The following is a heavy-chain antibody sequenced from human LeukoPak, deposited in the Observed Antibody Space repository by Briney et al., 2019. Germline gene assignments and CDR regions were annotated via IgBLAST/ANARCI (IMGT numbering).Heavy chain of an antibody. V-gene: IGHV3-21*01. D-gene: IGHD2-21*02. Sequence: GGSLRLSCAASGFTFSSYSMNWVRQAPGKGLEWVSSISISSSYIYYADSVKGLFTISRDTAKNSLYLQMNSLRAEDTAVYYCARGGSDNCDGGDCYSFDYWGQGTLVTVSS. CDR1: GFTFSSYS. CDR3: ARGGSDNCDGGDCYSFDY. J-gene: IGHJ4*02. CDR2: ISISSSYI.